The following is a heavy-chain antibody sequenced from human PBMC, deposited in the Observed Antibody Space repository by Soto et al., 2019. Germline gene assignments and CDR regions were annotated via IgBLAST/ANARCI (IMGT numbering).Heavy chain of an antibody. Sequence: SETLSLTCTVSGDSISTSRYYWGWIRQPPGKGLEWIANIYYSGTTYYNPSLKSRVTISVDTSKNQFSLKLTSVTAADTAVYFCARLEEFYDFSYYTSPFDYWGQGTLVTVSS. CDR3: ARLEEFYDFSYYTSPFDY. J-gene: IGHJ4*02. CDR2: IYYSGTT. D-gene: IGHD3-10*01. CDR1: GDSISTSRYY. V-gene: IGHV4-39*01.